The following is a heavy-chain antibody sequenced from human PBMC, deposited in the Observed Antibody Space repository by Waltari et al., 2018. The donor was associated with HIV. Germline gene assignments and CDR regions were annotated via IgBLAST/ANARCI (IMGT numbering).Heavy chain of an antibody. V-gene: IGHV3-9*01. Sequence: EVQLVGSLGGFIQPVRSLWFSCAASGSSVTNNVIHLGLQIPVKDLEWVSGITRNSDRVDYADSVKDRFTVSRDNAKNSLYLQMDSLKTEDTALYYCAKDNAPGSIDYWGQGTLVTVSS. CDR3: AKDNAPGSIDY. CDR2: ITRNSDRV. D-gene: IGHD1-1*01. CDR1: GSSVTNNV. J-gene: IGHJ4*02.